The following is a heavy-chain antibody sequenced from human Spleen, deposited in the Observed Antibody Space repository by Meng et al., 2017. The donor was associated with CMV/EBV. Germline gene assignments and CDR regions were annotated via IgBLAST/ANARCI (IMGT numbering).Heavy chain of an antibody. Sequence: GESLKISCAASGFIFKNYAMGWVRQAPGKGLEWVSVIYSGGRSTYYADSVKGRFTISRDNARNSLYLEMNSLRAEDTAVYYCARVMATMGYYYGMDVWGQGTTVTVSS. D-gene: IGHD5-24*01. CDR2: IYSGGRST. CDR3: ARVMATMGYYYGMDV. J-gene: IGHJ6*02. V-gene: IGHV3-23*03. CDR1: GFIFKNYA.